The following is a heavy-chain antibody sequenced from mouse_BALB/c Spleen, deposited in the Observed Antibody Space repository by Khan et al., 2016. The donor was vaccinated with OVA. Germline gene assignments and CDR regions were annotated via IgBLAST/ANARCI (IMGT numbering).Heavy chain of an antibody. CDR2: ISYSGNT. CDR3: ARIQGGDFDC. D-gene: IGHD3-2*02. Sequence: VQLKESGPGLVKPSQSLSFTCTVTGYSITSDYAWNWIPQFPGNKLEWMGNISYSGNTKYNPSLKIRPPITRDTSKNQFFLQLNFVTIEDTATYYCARIQGGDFDCWDQGTTLTVSS. CDR1: GYSITSDYA. J-gene: IGHJ2*01. V-gene: IGHV3-2*02.